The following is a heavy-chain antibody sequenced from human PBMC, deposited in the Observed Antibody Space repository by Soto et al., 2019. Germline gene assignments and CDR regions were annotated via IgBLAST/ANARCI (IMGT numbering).Heavy chain of an antibody. Sequence: GESLKISCNGSGYSFTSYWIGWVRQMPGKGLEWMGIIYPGDSGTRYSPSFQGQVAISVDKSISTAYLQWSSLKASDTAMYYCARHTWSTGSPAAFDYWGQGTLVTVSS. CDR1: GYSFTSYW. CDR3: ARHTWSTGSPAAFDY. D-gene: IGHD1-1*01. CDR2: IYPGDSGT. J-gene: IGHJ4*02. V-gene: IGHV5-51*01.